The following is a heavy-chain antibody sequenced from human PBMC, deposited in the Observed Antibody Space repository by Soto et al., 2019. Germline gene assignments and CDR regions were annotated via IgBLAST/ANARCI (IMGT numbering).Heavy chain of an antibody. D-gene: IGHD6-19*01. J-gene: IGHJ1*01. CDR3: ARGGLPTGQWLTPGAEYFQH. Sequence: ASVKVSCKASGYTFTSYGISWVRQAPGQGLEWMGWISAYNGNTNYAQKLQGRVTMTTDTSTSTAYMELRSLRSDDTAGYYCARGGLPTGQWLTPGAEYFQHWGQGTLVTVSS. V-gene: IGHV1-18*01. CDR2: ISAYNGNT. CDR1: GYTFTSYG.